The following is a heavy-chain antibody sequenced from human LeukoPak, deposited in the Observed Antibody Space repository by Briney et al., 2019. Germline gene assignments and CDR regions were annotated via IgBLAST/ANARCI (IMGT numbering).Heavy chain of an antibody. V-gene: IGHV3-23*01. J-gene: IGHJ4*02. CDR1: GFTFSTYV. CDR2: ISGSGDNT. Sequence: GGSLRLSCAASGFTFSTYVMSWVRQAPGQGLEWVSGISGSGDNTYYADSVKGRFTISRDKSKNTLYLQMNSLRAEDTAVYYCAKGSGYGTDFDYWGQGTLVSVSS. CDR3: AKGSGYGTDFDY. D-gene: IGHD5-12*01.